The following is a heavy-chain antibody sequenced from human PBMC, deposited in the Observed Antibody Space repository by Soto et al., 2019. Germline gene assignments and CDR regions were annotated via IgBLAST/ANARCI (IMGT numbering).Heavy chain of an antibody. J-gene: IGHJ4*02. CDR1: GGTFSSYA. D-gene: IGHD3-22*01. CDR3: AFIQWTYDSSGYYYGPFDY. CDR2: ISAYNGNT. V-gene: IGHV1-18*01. Sequence: GASVKVSCKASGGTFSSYAISWVRQAPGQGLEWMGWISAYNGNTNYAQKLQGRVTMTTDTSTSTAYMELRSLRSDDTAVYYCAFIQWTYDSSGYYYGPFDYWGQGTLVTVSS.